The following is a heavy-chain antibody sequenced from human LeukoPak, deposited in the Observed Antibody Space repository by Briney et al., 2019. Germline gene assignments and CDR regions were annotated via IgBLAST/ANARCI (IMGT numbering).Heavy chain of an antibody. D-gene: IGHD3-16*01. J-gene: IGHJ4*02. CDR2: IWSDGSDK. CDR3: ARVRMGDDFNPFDY. V-gene: IGHV3-33*01. CDR1: GFTFSDYG. Sequence: GGSLRLSCAASGFTFSDYGIHWVRQAPGKGLEWVAVIWSDGSDKYYADSVKGRFTISRDNAKNTLYLQMNSLRAEDTAVYYCARVRMGDDFNPFDYWGQGTLVTVSS.